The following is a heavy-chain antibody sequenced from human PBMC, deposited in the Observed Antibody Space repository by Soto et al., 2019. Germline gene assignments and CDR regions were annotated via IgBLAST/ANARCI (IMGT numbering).Heavy chain of an antibody. J-gene: IGHJ5*02. V-gene: IGHV3-15*01. CDR2: IKSKTDGGTT. CDR3: TTNSVVLRVFEWAGAP. D-gene: IGHD3-3*01. CDR1: GFTFRNAW. Sequence: EVQLVESGGGLVKPGGSLRLSCAASGFTFRNAWMSWVRQAPGKGLEWVGRIKSKTDGGTTDYAAPVKGRFTISRDDLKNTLYQQMTIYKTEDTAVYYCTTNSVVLRVFEWAGAPWGQATLVTVSP.